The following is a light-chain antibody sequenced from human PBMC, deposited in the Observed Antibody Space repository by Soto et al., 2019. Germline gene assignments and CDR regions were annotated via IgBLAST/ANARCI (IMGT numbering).Light chain of an antibody. J-gene: IGLJ1*01. CDR2: EVR. Sequence: QSVLTQPASVSGSPGQSITISCTGTSSDVGAYDFDSWYQQHPDKAPKLMIYEVRGRPSGVSNRFSGSKSFNTATLTISGLQAEDEADYYCSSHTTRNTRVFGTGTKLTVL. V-gene: IGLV2-14*03. CDR1: SSDVGAYDF. CDR3: SSHTTRNTRV.